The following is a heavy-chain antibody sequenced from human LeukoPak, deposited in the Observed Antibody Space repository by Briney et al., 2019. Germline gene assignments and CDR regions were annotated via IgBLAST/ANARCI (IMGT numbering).Heavy chain of an antibody. CDR3: ATIGDRRSGELYRIDY. CDR2: IWYDGSNK. Sequence: PGGSLRLSCVASGFTFNNYAMHWVRQAPGQGLEWVAVIWYDGSNKFYADSVKGRFTISRDNSKNTLYLQMNSLRAEDAAVYYCATIGDRRSGELYRIDYWGQGTLVTVSS. CDR1: GFTFNNYA. J-gene: IGHJ4*02. V-gene: IGHV3-30*02. D-gene: IGHD1-26*01.